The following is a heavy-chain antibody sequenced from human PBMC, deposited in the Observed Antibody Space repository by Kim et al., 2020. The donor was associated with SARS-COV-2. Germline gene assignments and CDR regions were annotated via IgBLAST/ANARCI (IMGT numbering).Heavy chain of an antibody. D-gene: IGHD6-13*01. V-gene: IGHV1-8*01. J-gene: IGHJ4*02. CDR1: GYTFTSYD. Sequence: ASVKVSCKASGYTFTSYDINWVRQVTGQGLEWMGWMNPNSGNTGYAQKFQGRVTMTRNTSISTAYMELSSLRSEDTAVYYCARGQRGYRRPAGTIDYWGQGTLVTVSS. CDR2: MNPNSGNT. CDR3: ARGQRGYRRPAGTIDY.